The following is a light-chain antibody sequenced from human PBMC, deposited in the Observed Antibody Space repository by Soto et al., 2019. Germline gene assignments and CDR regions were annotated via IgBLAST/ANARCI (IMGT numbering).Light chain of an antibody. CDR1: QSVLYSSNNKNY. CDR3: QQYYGIPRT. V-gene: IGKV4-1*01. Sequence: DIVMTQSPDSQAVSLGERATINCKSSQSVLYSSNNKNYLAWYQQKPGQPPKLLIYWASTRESGVPDRFSGSGSRTDFTLTISSLQAEDVAVYYCQQYYGIPRTFGQGTKVEIK. CDR2: WAS. J-gene: IGKJ1*01.